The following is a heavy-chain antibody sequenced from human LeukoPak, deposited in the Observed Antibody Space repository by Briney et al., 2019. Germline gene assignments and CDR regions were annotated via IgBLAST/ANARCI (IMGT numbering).Heavy chain of an antibody. CDR1: GYTFTSYD. J-gene: IGHJ1*01. Sequence: ASVKVSCKASGYTFTSYDINWVRQATGQGLEWMGWMNPNSGNTGYAQKFQGRVTMTRNTSISTAYMELSNLRSKDTAVYYCARAGIAVAGQAEYFQHWGQGTLVTVSS. CDR2: MNPNSGNT. V-gene: IGHV1-8*02. CDR3: ARAGIAVAGQAEYFQH. D-gene: IGHD6-19*01.